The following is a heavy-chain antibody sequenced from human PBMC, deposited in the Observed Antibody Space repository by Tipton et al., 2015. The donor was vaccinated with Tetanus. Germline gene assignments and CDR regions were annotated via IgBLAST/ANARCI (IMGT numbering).Heavy chain of an antibody. CDR3: ATTEYSSGWYN. D-gene: IGHD6-19*01. CDR2: INHSGST. CDR1: GGSFSGYY. J-gene: IGHJ4*02. Sequence: TLSLTCAVYGGSFSGYYWSWIRQPPGKGLEWIGEINHSGSTSYNPSLKSRVTISVDTSKNQFSLKLSSVTAADTAVYYCATTEYSSGWYNWGQGTLVTVSS. V-gene: IGHV4-34*01.